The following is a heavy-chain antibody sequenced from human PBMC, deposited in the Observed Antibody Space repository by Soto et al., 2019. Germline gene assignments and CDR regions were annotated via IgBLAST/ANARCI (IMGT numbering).Heavy chain of an antibody. CDR1: GYTFTSYG. Sequence: QVQLVQSGAEVKKPGASVKVSCKASGYTFTSYGISWVRQAPGQGLEWMGWISAYNGNTNYAQKLQGRVTMTTDTSTSTAYMELRSLRSDDPAVYYCARVPDIVVVVASLYYYYGMDVWGQGTTVTVSS. J-gene: IGHJ6*02. CDR2: ISAYNGNT. V-gene: IGHV1-18*01. D-gene: IGHD2-15*01. CDR3: ARVPDIVVVVASLYYYYGMDV.